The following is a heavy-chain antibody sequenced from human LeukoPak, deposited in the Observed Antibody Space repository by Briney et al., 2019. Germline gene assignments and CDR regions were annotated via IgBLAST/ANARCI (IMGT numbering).Heavy chain of an antibody. D-gene: IGHD3-22*01. Sequence: GGSLRLSCAASGFTFSSSWMSWVRQAPGKGLEWVANIKQDGSEKYYVDSVKGRFTISRDNAKNSLYLQMNSLRAEDTAVYYCAREAPYYYDSSGYYYLGDDAFDIWGQGTMVTVSS. CDR2: IKQDGSEK. CDR1: GFTFSSSW. V-gene: IGHV3-7*01. CDR3: AREAPYYYDSSGYYYLGDDAFDI. J-gene: IGHJ3*02.